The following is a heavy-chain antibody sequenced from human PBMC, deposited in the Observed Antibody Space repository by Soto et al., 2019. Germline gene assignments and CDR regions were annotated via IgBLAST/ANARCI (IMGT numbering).Heavy chain of an antibody. CDR3: VKDPYCSSTACYAAFDY. D-gene: IGHD2-2*01. CDR2: VSGDTFST. V-gene: IGHV3-23*01. CDR1: GFTFSGYG. J-gene: IGHJ4*02. Sequence: PGGSLRLSCAASGFTFSGYGMSWVRQAPGKGPEWVSTVSGDTFSTYYADSVKGRFTTSRDNSKNTLFLQMISLRVEDTAVYYCVKDPYCSSTACYAAFDYWGQGALVTVSS.